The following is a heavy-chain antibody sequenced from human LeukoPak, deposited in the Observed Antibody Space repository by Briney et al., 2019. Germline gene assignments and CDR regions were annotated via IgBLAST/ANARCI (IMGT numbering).Heavy chain of an antibody. CDR2: INPSGGST. J-gene: IGHJ3*02. CDR1: GYTFTSYY. CDR3: ARDVVVVPAAKTKPNAFDI. Sequence: ASVKVSCKASGYTFTSYYIHWVRQAPGQGLEWMGIINPSGGSTSYAQKFQGRVTMTRDTSTSTVYMELSSLRSEDTAVYYCARDVVVVPAAKTKPNAFDIWGQGTMVTVSS. V-gene: IGHV1-46*01. D-gene: IGHD2-2*01.